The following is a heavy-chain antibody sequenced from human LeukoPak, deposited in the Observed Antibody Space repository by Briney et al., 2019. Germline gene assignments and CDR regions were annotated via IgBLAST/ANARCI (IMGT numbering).Heavy chain of an antibody. J-gene: IGHJ3*02. CDR2: IYYSGRT. V-gene: IGHV4-39*01. CDR1: GGSISRSSYY. CDR3: ARHLGGSGSSHAFDI. Sequence: SETLSLTCTVSGGSISRSSYYCGWVRQPPGKGLEWIGSIYYSGRTYYNLSLKSRVTISVDTSKNQFSLKLSSVTAADTAVCYCARHLGGSGSSHAFDICGQGAMVTVSS. D-gene: IGHD3-3*01.